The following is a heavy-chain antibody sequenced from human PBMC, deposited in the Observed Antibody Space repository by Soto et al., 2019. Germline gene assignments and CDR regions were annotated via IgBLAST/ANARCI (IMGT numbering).Heavy chain of an antibody. J-gene: IGHJ6*02. CDR2: IIPIFGTA. D-gene: IGHD3-22*01. CDR3: ASTYYYDSSGYPGSYYYYYYYGMDV. CDR1: GGTFSSYA. V-gene: IGHV1-69*01. Sequence: QVQLVQSGAEVKKPGSSVKVSCKASGGTFSSYAISWVRQAPGQGLEWMGGIIPIFGTANYAQKFQGRVTITADESTSTAYRELSSLRSEDTAVYYCASTYYYDSSGYPGSYYYYYYYGMDVWGQGTTVTVSS.